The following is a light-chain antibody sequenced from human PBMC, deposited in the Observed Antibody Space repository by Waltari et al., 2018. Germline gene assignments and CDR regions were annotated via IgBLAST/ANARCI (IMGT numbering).Light chain of an antibody. J-gene: IGLJ2*01. CDR3: QSYDTTLSAVV. Sequence: QSVLTQPPSVSGAPGQRVTISCSGTKSNIGADFDVHWYQQVPGTAPKPLLHSFPNRPSVVLDRFSGFKSGASASLVITGLQAEDEAMYYCQSYDTTLSAVVFGGGTRLTV. CDR1: KSNIGADFD. V-gene: IGLV1-40*01. CDR2: SFP.